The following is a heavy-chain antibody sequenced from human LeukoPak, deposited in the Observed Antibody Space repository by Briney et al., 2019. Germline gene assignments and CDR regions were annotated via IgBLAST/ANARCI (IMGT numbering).Heavy chain of an antibody. Sequence: PSETLSLTCTVSGGSISSYYWSWIRQPPGKGLEWIGYIYYSGSTNYNPSLKSRVTMSVDTSKNQFSLKLSSVTAADTAVYYCARLRGAAPYFFDYWGQGTLVTVSS. CDR3: ARLRGAAPYFFDY. J-gene: IGHJ4*02. CDR2: IYYSGST. CDR1: GGSISSYY. V-gene: IGHV4-59*12. D-gene: IGHD6-6*01.